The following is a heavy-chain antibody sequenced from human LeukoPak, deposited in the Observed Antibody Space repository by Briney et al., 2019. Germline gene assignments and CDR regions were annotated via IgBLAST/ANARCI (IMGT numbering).Heavy chain of an antibody. CDR1: GYTFTRYA. CDR3: ARYVLRFLEWLADYGMDV. V-gene: IGHV1-18*01. CDR2: ISAYNGNT. J-gene: IGHJ6*02. D-gene: IGHD3-3*01. Sequence: ASVKVSCKASGYTFTRYAINWLRQAPGQGLEWMGWISAYNGNTNYAQKLQGRVTMTTDTSTSTAYMELRSLRSDDTAVYYCARYVLRFLEWLADYGMDVWGQGTTVTVSS.